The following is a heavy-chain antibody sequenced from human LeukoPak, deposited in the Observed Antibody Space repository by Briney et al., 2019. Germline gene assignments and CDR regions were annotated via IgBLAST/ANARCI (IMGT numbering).Heavy chain of an antibody. V-gene: IGHV1-18*01. CDR3: ARAGTWSYDYVWGSYRYNFDY. J-gene: IGHJ4*02. CDR1: GYTFTSYG. Sequence: ASVKVSCKASGYTFTSYGISRVRQAPGQGLEWMGWISAYNGNTNYAQKLQGRVTMTTDTSTSTAYMELRSLRSDDTAVYYCARAGTWSYDYVWGSYRYNFDYWGQGTLVTVSS. D-gene: IGHD3-16*02. CDR2: ISAYNGNT.